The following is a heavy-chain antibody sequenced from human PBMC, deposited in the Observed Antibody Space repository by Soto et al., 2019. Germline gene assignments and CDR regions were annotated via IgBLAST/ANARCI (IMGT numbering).Heavy chain of an antibody. D-gene: IGHD3-10*01. CDR1: GGSISSGGYY. Sequence: PSETLSLTCSVSGGSISSGGYYWSWIRQHPGKGLEWIGYIYYSGSTYYNPSLKSRVTISVDTSKNQFSLKLSSVTAADTAVYYCARLYMVRGVMGAFDIWGQGPMVTVSS. J-gene: IGHJ3*02. CDR3: ARLYMVRGVMGAFDI. V-gene: IGHV4-31*03. CDR2: IYYSGST.